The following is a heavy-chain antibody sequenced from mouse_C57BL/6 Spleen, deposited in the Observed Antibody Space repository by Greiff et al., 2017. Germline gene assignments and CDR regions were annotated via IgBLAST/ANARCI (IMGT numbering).Heavy chain of an antibody. CDR1: GYTFTDYY. CDR2: IYPGSGNT. Sequence: VQLQQSGAELVRPGASVTLSCKASGYTFTDYYINWVKQRPGQGLEWIARIYPGSGNTNYNEKFKGKATLTAEKSSSTAYMQLSSLTSEDSAVYVCARSRGYFDVWGTGTTVTVSS. V-gene: IGHV1-76*01. J-gene: IGHJ1*03. CDR3: ARSRGYFDV.